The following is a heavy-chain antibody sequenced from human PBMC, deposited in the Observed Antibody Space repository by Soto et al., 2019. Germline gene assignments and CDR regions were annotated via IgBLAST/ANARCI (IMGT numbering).Heavy chain of an antibody. CDR2: INPNSGGT. D-gene: IGHD2-2*01. J-gene: IGHJ5*02. CDR1: GYTFTGYY. V-gene: IGHV1-2*04. CDR3: ARDQSRRYCSSTSCKNNWFDP. Sequence: ASVKVSCKASGYTFTGYYMHWVRQAPGQGLEWMGWINPNSGGTNYAQKFQGWVTMTRDTSISTAYMELSRLRSDDTAVYYCARDQSRRYCSSTSCKNNWFDPWGQGTLVTVSS.